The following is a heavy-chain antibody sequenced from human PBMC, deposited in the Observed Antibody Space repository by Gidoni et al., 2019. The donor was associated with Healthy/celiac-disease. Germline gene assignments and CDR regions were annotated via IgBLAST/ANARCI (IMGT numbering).Heavy chain of an antibody. D-gene: IGHD6-6*01. J-gene: IGHJ6*03. Sequence: QVQLQESGPGLVKPSETLSLTCTVSGGSVSSGSYHWSWIRQPPGKGLEWIGYIYYRVSTNYNPSLKSRVTISVDTSKNQFSLKLSSVTAADTAVYYCAREGVIYSSSSRYYYYMDVWGKGTTVTVSS. CDR3: AREGVIYSSSSRYYYYMDV. V-gene: IGHV4-61*01. CDR2: IYYRVST. CDR1: GGSVSSGSYH.